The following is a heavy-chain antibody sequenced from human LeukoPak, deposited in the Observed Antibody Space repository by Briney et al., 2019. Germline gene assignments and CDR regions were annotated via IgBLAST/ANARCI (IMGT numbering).Heavy chain of an antibody. CDR1: GFTFSSYE. V-gene: IGHV3-9*01. D-gene: IGHD6-19*01. CDR2: ISWNSGSI. CDR3: AKGSVAVAGPSGDY. Sequence: PGGSLRLSCAASGFTFSSYEMNWVRQAPGKGLEWVSGISWNSGSIGYADSVKGRFTISRDNAKNSLYLQMNSLRAEDTALYYCAKGSVAVAGPSGDYWGQGTLVTVSS. J-gene: IGHJ4*02.